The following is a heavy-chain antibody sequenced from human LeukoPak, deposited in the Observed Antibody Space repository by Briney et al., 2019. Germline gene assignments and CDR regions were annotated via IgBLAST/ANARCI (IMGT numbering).Heavy chain of an antibody. D-gene: IGHD6-13*01. J-gene: IGHJ4*02. CDR3: ARLGSPFRVDSWYPRPGY. CDR2: INHSGST. V-gene: IGHV4-34*01. CDR1: GGSFSGYY. Sequence: SETLSLTCAVYGGSFSGYYWSWIRQPPGKGLEWIGEINHSGSTNYNPSLKGRVTISVDTSKNQFSLKLSSVTAADTAVYYCARLGSPFRVDSWYPRPGYWGQGTLVTVSS.